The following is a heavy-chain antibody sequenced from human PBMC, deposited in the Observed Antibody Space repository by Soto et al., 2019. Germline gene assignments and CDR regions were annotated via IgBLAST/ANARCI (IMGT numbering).Heavy chain of an antibody. V-gene: IGHV3-21*04. CDR2: IRGFSPYT. CDR3: AKAAEITMIVVDY. J-gene: IGHJ4*02. Sequence: GGSLRLSCVGSGFTFRSYTMNWVRQAPGKGLEWVSGIRGFSPYTFYADSVKGRFTISRDNAKNSLYLQMNSLRAEDTAVYYCAKAAEITMIVVDYWGQGTLVTVSS. CDR1: GFTFRSYT. D-gene: IGHD3-22*01.